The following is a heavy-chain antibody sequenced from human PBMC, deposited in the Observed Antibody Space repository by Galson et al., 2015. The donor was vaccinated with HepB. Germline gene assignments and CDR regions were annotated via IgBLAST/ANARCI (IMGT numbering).Heavy chain of an antibody. J-gene: IGHJ3*02. CDR2: IFYSGNT. Sequence: SETLSLTCSVSGGSVRTHEDSWGWVRQPPGKGLEWIGMIFYSGNTNYSPSLKSQVSISVGTSKNQLSLSLTSVTAADTGVYYCARGLPNWSLRAFDIWGHGTMVTVSS. V-gene: IGHV4-39*01. CDR1: GGSVRTHEDS. D-gene: IGHD3-10*01. CDR3: ARGLPNWSLRAFDI.